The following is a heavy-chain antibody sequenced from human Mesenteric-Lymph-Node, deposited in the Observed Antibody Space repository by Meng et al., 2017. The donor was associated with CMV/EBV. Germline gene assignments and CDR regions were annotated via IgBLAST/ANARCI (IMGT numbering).Heavy chain of an antibody. V-gene: IGHV3-23*01. D-gene: IGHD3-3*01. CDR2: GTDSWGRT. J-gene: IGHJ4*02. Sequence: SGGVLCSAAGALVLPTPASGFPVRNPAVWSCVHRPDRKRECRTGGTDSWGRTHYAQSVKSRFNLSIDRSNNQLALKLNSLSAEDTAVYSCANGSLDFGMESIHYWGQGTLVTVSS. CDR3: ANGSLDFGMESIHY. CDR1: GFPVRNPA.